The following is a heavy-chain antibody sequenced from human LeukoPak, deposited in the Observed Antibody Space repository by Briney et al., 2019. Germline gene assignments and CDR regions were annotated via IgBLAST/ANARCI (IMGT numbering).Heavy chain of an antibody. CDR3: ARGDSTLAAPQGGFDP. Sequence: ASVKVSCKASGYTFTSYGISWVRQAPGQGLEWMGWISAYNGNTNYAQKLQGRVTMTTDTSTSTAYMELRSLRSDDTAVYYCARGDSTLAAPQGGFDPWGQGTLVTVSS. J-gene: IGHJ5*02. CDR2: ISAYNGNT. V-gene: IGHV1-18*01. CDR1: GYTFTSYG. D-gene: IGHD6-13*01.